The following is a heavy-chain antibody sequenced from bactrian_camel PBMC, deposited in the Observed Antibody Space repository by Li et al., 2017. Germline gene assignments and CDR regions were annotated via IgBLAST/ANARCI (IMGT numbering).Heavy chain of an antibody. Sequence: DVQLVESGGGLVQPGGSLRLSCAVSGFPGSSYYMSWVRQAPGKGLEWVSGISSDGGRTSYADSVKGRFTISRDNTKNTLYLQLNSLKTEDTATYYCAFLTYTDYAGHWGQGTQVTV. CDR1: GFPGSSYY. J-gene: IGHJ4*01. V-gene: IGHV3S40*01. CDR3: AFLTYTDYAGH. CDR2: ISSDGGRT. D-gene: IGHD4*01.